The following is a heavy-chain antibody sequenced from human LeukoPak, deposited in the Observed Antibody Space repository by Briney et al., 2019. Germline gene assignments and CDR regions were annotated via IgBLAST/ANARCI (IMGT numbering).Heavy chain of an antibody. J-gene: IGHJ3*02. Sequence: KSSETLSLTCAVSGYSISSGYYWGWIRQPPGKGLEWIGNIYHSGNTYYNPSLKSRVTISVDTSKNQFSLKLSSVTAADTAVYYCARESTITDDAFDIWGQGTMVTVSS. D-gene: IGHD1-14*01. CDR2: IYHSGNT. CDR3: ARESTITDDAFDI. V-gene: IGHV4-38-2*02. CDR1: GYSISSGYY.